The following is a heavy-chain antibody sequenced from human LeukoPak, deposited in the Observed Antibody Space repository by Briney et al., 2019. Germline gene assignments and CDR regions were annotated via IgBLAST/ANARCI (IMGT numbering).Heavy chain of an antibody. J-gene: IGHJ5*02. D-gene: IGHD3-10*01. CDR3: ARQIGSSLNWFDP. V-gene: IGHV1-69*13. Sequence: SVKVSCKASGGTFSSYAISWVRQAPGQGLEWMGGIIPIFGTANYAQKFQGRVTITADESTSTAYMELSSLRSEDTAVYYCARQIGSSLNWFDPWGQGTLVTVSS. CDR1: GGTFSSYA. CDR2: IIPIFGTA.